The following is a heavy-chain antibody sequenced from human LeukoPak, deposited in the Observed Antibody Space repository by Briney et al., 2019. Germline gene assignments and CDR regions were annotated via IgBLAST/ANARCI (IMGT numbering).Heavy chain of an antibody. CDR2: INHSGST. J-gene: IGHJ4*02. V-gene: IGHV4-34*01. CDR3: TRRRNYLSHFDY. CDR1: GGSFSGYY. D-gene: IGHD1-7*01. Sequence: SETLSLTCTVYGGSFSGYYWGWIRQPPGKGLEWIGEINHSGSTNYNPSLKSRVTISVDTSKNQFSLKLSSVTAADTAVYYCTRRRNYLSHFDYWGQGTLVTVSS.